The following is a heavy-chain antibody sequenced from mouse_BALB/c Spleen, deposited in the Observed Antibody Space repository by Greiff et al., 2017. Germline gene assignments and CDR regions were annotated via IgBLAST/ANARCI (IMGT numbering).Heavy chain of an antibody. D-gene: IGHD3-2*01. CDR3: ASTARATGAMDY. V-gene: IGHV5-4*02. CDR1: GFTFSDYY. Sequence: EVKLQESGGGLVKPGGSLKLSCAASGFTFSDYYMYWVRQTPEKRLEWVATISDGGSYTYYPDSVKGRFTISRDNAKNNLYLQMSSLKSEDTAMYYCASTARATGAMDYWGQGTSVTVSS. J-gene: IGHJ4*01. CDR2: ISDGGSYT.